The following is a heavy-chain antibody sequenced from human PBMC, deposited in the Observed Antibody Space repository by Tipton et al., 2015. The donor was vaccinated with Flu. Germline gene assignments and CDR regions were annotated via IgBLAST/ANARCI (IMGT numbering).Heavy chain of an antibody. J-gene: IGHJ2*01. Sequence: LRLSCTVFGGSMRSSSHYWAWIRQPPGKGLEWIGSMFYTGVTYHNASLKNRITISIDRSETQLSLQLTSVTAADTAVYYCARNVFEGYGDYRNWYFDLWGRGTLVTVSS. CDR1: GGSMRSSSHY. CDR3: ARNVFEGYGDYRNWYFDL. CDR2: MFYTGVT. D-gene: IGHD4-17*01. V-gene: IGHV4-39*01.